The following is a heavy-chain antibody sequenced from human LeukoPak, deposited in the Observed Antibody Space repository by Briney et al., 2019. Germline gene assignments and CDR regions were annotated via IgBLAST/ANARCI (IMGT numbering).Heavy chain of an antibody. Sequence: SETLSLTCTVSGGSLSSYYWSWIRQPPGKGLEWIGYIYYSGSTNYNPSLKSRVTISVDTSKNQFSLKLSSVTAADTAVYYCARGPSKRLDYWGQGTLVTVSS. J-gene: IGHJ4*02. D-gene: IGHD6-6*01. V-gene: IGHV4-59*01. CDR1: GGSLSSYY. CDR2: IYYSGST. CDR3: ARGPSKRLDY.